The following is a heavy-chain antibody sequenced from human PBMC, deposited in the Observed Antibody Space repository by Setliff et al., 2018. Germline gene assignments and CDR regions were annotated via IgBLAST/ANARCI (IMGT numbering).Heavy chain of an antibody. CDR1: GASVSSHY. CDR3: ARRMEQWLVDSYYYYMDV. CDR2: ISYSGIT. J-gene: IGHJ6*03. V-gene: IGHV4-59*08. Sequence: SETLSLTCNVSGASVSSHYWDWIRQPPGEGLEWIGFISYSGITTYNVSLKSRVSISVDTSKNQFSLKLSSVTAADTAVYYCARRMEQWLVDSYYYYMDVWGKGTTVTVSS. D-gene: IGHD6-19*01.